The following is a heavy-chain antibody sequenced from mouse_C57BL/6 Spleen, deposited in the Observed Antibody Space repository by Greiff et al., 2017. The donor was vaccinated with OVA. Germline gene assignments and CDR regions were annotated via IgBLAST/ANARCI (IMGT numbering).Heavy chain of an antibody. Sequence: VQLQQSGAELVKPGASVKLSCKASGYTFTEYTIHWMKQRPEQGLEWIGYIYPRDGSTKYNEKFKGKATLTADKSSSTAYMQLNSLTSEDSAVYLCASLWGFAYWGQGTLVTVSA. D-gene: IGHD1-1*02. CDR3: ASLWGFAY. CDR2: IYPRDGST. V-gene: IGHV1-78*01. J-gene: IGHJ3*01. CDR1: GYTFTEYT.